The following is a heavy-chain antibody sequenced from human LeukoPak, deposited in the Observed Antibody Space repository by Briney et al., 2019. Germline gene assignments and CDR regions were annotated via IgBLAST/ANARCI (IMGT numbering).Heavy chain of an antibody. CDR3: AKDYYDSSGYFFDY. Sequence: GGSLRLSCAASGFTFSSYGMSWVRQAPGKGLEWVSAISGSGGSTYYADSVKGRFTISRDNSKNTLYLQMNSLRAEDTAVYYCAKDYYDSSGYFFDYWGQGTLVTVSS. V-gene: IGHV3-23*01. CDR1: GFTFSSYG. CDR2: ISGSGGST. J-gene: IGHJ4*02. D-gene: IGHD3-22*01.